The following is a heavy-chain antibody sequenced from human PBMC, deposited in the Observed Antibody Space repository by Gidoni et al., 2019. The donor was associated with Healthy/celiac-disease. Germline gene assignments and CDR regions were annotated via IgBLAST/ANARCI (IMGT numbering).Heavy chain of an antibody. CDR1: GCSISSYY. Sequence: HVQLQESGPGLVKPSETLSPTCTVSGCSISSYYWSWIRQPPGKGLEWSGYIYYSWSTNYNPSLKSRVTISVDTSKNQFSLKLSSVTAADTAVYYCARGRWELPYYFDYWGQGTLVTVSS. CDR2: IYYSWST. CDR3: ARGRWELPYYFDY. D-gene: IGHD1-26*01. V-gene: IGHV4-59*01. J-gene: IGHJ4*02.